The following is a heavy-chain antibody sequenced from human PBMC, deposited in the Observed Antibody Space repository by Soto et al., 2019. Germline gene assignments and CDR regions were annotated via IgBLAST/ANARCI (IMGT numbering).Heavy chain of an antibody. Sequence: PGGSLRLSCAASGFNFNISAMNWVRQAPGKGLEWVSGISGGGGSTYYADSVKGRFTISRDNSKNTLYLQMNSLRAEDTAVYYCAKDPTSYDSSAQFDSWGQGT. V-gene: IGHV3-23*01. J-gene: IGHJ4*02. CDR3: AKDPTSYDSSAQFDS. CDR1: GFNFNISA. CDR2: ISGGGGST. D-gene: IGHD3-22*01.